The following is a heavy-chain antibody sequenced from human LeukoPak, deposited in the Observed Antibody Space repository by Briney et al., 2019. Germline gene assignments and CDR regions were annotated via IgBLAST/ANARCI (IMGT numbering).Heavy chain of an antibody. CDR1: GGSFSGYY. V-gene: IGHV4-34*01. Sequence: PSETLSLTCAVYGGSFSGYYWSWIRQPPGKGLEWIGEINHSGSTNYNPSLKSRVTISVDTSKNQFSLKLSSVTAADTAVYYCARLYSSSPGFDYWGQGTLVTVSS. D-gene: IGHD6-6*01. CDR3: ARLYSSSPGFDY. J-gene: IGHJ4*02. CDR2: INHSGST.